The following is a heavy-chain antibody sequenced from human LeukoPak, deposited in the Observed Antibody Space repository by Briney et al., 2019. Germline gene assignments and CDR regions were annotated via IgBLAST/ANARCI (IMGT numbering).Heavy chain of an antibody. V-gene: IGHV3-23*01. J-gene: IGHJ4*02. CDR2: ISGSGGST. D-gene: IGHD3-22*01. CDR3: AKSDYYDSSGHQGFFDY. CDR1: GFTFSSYA. Sequence: GGSLRLSCAASGFTFSSYAMSWVRQAPGKGLEWVSAISGSGGSTYYADSVKGRFTISRDNSKNTLYLQMNSLRAEDTAVYYCAKSDYYDSSGHQGFFDYWGQGTLVTVSS.